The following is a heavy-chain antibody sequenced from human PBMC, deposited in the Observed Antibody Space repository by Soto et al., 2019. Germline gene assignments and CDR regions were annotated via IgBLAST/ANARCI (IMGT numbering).Heavy chain of an antibody. CDR1: GYSFGAYW. J-gene: IGHJ4*01. CDR3: SRLANICDFDN. V-gene: IGHV5-51*01. CDR2: IFPGDSDT. Sequence: GESLKISCQGSGYSFGAYWIGWVRQMPGKGLEWMGIIFPGDSDTRYRPSLQGQVTISDDKSISTAYLQWSSLKASDTAMYYCSRLANICDFDNWGHGALVTLSS. D-gene: IGHD2-21*01.